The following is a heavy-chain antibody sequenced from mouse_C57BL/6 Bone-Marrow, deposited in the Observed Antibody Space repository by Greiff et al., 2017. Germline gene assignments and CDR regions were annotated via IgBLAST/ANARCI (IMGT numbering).Heavy chain of an antibody. Sequence: EVNVVESGGGLVQPGGSLKLSCAASGFTFSDYGMAWVRPAPRKGPEWVAFISNLAYSIYYADTVTGRFTISRENAKNTLYLEMSSLRSEDTAMYYCARYDYDGYAMDYWGQGTSVTVSS. CDR2: ISNLAYSI. CDR1: GFTFSDYG. D-gene: IGHD2-4*01. V-gene: IGHV5-15*01. J-gene: IGHJ4*01. CDR3: ARYDYDGYAMDY.